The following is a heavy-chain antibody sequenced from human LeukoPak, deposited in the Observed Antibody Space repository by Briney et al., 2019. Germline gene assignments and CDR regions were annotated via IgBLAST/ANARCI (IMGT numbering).Heavy chain of an antibody. Sequence: PGGSLRLSCAASGFTFSSYGMHWVRQAPGKGLEWVAVISYDGSNKYYADSVKGRFTISRDNSKNTLYLQMNSLRAEDTAVYYCAKGTNTAMAPGDYWGQGNLVTVSS. CDR3: AKGTNTAMAPGDY. V-gene: IGHV3-30*18. D-gene: IGHD5-18*01. J-gene: IGHJ4*02. CDR1: GFTFSSYG. CDR2: ISYDGSNK.